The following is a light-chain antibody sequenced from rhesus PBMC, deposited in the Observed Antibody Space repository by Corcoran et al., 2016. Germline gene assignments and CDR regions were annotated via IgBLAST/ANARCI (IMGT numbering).Light chain of an antibody. V-gene: IGLV3-36*02. CDR1: YLESKD. CDR3: QVWDAVSDHHI. CDR2: YDS. J-gene: IGLJ1*01. Sequence: SYELTPPPSVSVSPGQTATITCGGDYLESKDVHWYQQKPPQAPVLVIYYDSYRPAGIPERISGSKSGNTATLTLSGVEAGDEAAYYCQVWDAVSDHHIFGGGTRLTVL.